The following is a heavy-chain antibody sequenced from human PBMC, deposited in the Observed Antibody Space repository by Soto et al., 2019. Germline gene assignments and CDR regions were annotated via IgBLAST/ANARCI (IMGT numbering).Heavy chain of an antibody. CDR3: AKSPILTGYYIDYYYGMDV. J-gene: IGHJ6*02. Sequence: GGSLRLSCAASGFTFSSYWMHWVRQAPGKGLVWVSRINNDGSSTSYADSVRGRFTMSRDNSKNTLFLQMNSLRAEDTAVYYCAKSPILTGYYIDYYYGMDVWGQGTTVTVSS. V-gene: IGHV3-74*01. CDR2: INNDGSST. CDR1: GFTFSSYW. D-gene: IGHD3-9*01.